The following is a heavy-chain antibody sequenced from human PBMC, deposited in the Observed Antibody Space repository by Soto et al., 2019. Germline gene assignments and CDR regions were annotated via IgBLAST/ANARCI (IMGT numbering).Heavy chain of an antibody. CDR3: ASERWGSPIDY. V-gene: IGHV3-7*01. CDR2: IKQDGSEK. J-gene: IGHJ4*02. Sequence: VQLVESGGGLVQPGGSLRLSCAASGFTFSSYWMSWVRQAPGKGLEWVANIKQDGSEKYYVDSVKGRFTISRDNAKNSLYLQMNRLRAEDTAVYYCASERWGSPIDYWGQGTLVTVSS. D-gene: IGHD3-16*01. CDR1: GFTFSSYW.